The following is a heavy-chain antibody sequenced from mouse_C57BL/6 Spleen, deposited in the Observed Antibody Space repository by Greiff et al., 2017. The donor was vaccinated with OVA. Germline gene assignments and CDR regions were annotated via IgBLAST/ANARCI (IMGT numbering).Heavy chain of an antibody. CDR2: IDPSDSET. Sequence: QVQLQQPGAELVRPGSSVKLSCKASGYTFTSYWMHWVKQRPIQGLEWIGNIDPSDSETHYNQKFKDKATLTVDKSSSTAYMQLSSLTSEDSAVDYCARVNYYGSSHFDYWGQGTTLTVSS. J-gene: IGHJ2*01. CDR1: GYTFTSYW. D-gene: IGHD1-1*01. V-gene: IGHV1-52*01. CDR3: ARVNYYGSSHFDY.